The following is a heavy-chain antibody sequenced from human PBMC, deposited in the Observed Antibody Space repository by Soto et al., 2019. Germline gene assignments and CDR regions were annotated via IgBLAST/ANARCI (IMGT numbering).Heavy chain of an antibody. Sequence: QVQLVQSGAEVKKPGASVKVSCKASGYTFTSYDINWVRQATGQGLEWMGWMNPNSGNTGTAQKFQGSVTRTRNTSISTADMELSSLSSEDTAVYYCARLSSTGADDLWSGSDYFDYWGQGTLVTVSS. CDR2: MNPNSGNT. D-gene: IGHD3-3*01. CDR1: GYTFTSYD. J-gene: IGHJ4*02. V-gene: IGHV1-8*01. CDR3: ARLSSTGADDLWSGSDYFDY.